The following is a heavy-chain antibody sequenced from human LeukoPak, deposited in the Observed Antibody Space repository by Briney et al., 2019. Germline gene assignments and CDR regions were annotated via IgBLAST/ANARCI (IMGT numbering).Heavy chain of an antibody. V-gene: IGHV4-34*01. CDR2: INHSGST. Sequence: ETLSLTCAVYGGSFSGYYWSWIRQPPGKGLEWIGEINHSGSTNYNTSLKSRVTISVDTSKNQFSLKLSSVTAADTAVYYCARARIVGARATSGRFSFNWFDPWGQGTLVTVSS. CDR1: GGSFSGYY. CDR3: ARARIVGARATSGRFSFNWFDP. D-gene: IGHD1-26*01. J-gene: IGHJ5*02.